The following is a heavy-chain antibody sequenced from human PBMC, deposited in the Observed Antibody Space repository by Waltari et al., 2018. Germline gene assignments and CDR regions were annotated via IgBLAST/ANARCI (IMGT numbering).Heavy chain of an antibody. CDR3: ARGGSRWSENYFDC. CDR1: GYSISSGYY. Sequence: QVQLQESGPGLVKPSETLSLTCAVSGYSISSGYYWGWIRPPPGKGLEWIGSIYHSGSTYFHPSLKSRVTISVDTSKNQFSLKLNSVTAADTAVYYCARGGSRWSENYFDCWGQGTLVTVSS. V-gene: IGHV4-38-2*01. CDR2: IYHSGST. D-gene: IGHD6-13*01. J-gene: IGHJ4*02.